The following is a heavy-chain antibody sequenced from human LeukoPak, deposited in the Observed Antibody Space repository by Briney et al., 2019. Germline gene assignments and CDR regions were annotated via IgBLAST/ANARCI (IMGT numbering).Heavy chain of an antibody. CDR1: GFTFSSYA. CDR3: AKDAHYYDFWSGSRDY. V-gene: IGHV3-23*01. J-gene: IGHJ4*02. Sequence: GGSLRLSCAASGFTFSSYAMSWVRQAPGKGLEWVSAISGSGGSTYYADSVKGRFTISRDNSKNTLYLQMNSLRAEDTAVYYCAKDAHYYDFWSGSRDYWGQGTLVTVSS. CDR2: ISGSGGST. D-gene: IGHD3-3*01.